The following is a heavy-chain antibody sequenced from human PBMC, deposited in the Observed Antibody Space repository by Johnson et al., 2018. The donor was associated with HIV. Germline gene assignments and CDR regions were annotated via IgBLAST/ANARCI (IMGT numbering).Heavy chain of an antibody. CDR3: ARVRDGRENAFNI. CDR1: GFTFRSYA. V-gene: IGHV3-30*04. J-gene: IGHJ3*02. D-gene: IGHD1-26*01. Sequence: QVQLVESGGGLGQSGRSLRLSCAASGFTFRSYAMHWVRQAPGKGLEWVAVISYDGSNKFYADSVKGRFTVSRDNSKNTVSLQMNSPRVEDTAVYYCARVRDGRENAFNIWGQGTMVTVS. CDR2: ISYDGSNK.